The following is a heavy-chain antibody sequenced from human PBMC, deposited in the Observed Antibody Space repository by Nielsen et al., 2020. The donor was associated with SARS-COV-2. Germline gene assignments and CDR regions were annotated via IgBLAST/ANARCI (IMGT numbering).Heavy chain of an antibody. CDR3: ASRANYYDSSGYLPDY. J-gene: IGHJ4*02. V-gene: IGHV1-69*13. Sequence: SVKVSCKASGGTFSSYAISWVRQAPGQGLEWMGGIIPIFGTANYAQKFQGRVTITADESTSTAYMELSSLRSEDTAVYYCASRANYYDSSGYLPDYWGQGTLVTVSS. D-gene: IGHD3-22*01. CDR1: GGTFSSYA. CDR2: IIPIFGTA.